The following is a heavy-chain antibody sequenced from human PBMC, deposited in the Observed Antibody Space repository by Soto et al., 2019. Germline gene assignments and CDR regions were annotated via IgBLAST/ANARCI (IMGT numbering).Heavy chain of an antibody. CDR3: ARERSVVVPAQGGGMDV. CDR1: GFTFSSYS. CDR2: ISSSSSYI. D-gene: IGHD2-2*01. V-gene: IGHV3-21*01. J-gene: IGHJ6*02. Sequence: LSLTCAASGFTFSSYSMNWVRQAPGKGLEWVSSISSSSSYIYYADSVKGRFTISRDNAKNSLYLQMNSLRAEDTAVYYCARERSVVVPAQGGGMDVWGQGTTVTVSS.